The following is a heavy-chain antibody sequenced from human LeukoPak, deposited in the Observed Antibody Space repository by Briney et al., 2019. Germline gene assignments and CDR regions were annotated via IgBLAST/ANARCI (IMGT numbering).Heavy chain of an antibody. Sequence: GGSLRLSCTASGFAFSDYWMSWVRQAPGKGLEWLANINQDGSQTSYVDSVRGRFTVSRDNPKNSLYLQMNSLRADDTAVYYCARDSSPRYSGYDWVFWGREPWSPSPQ. J-gene: IGHJ4*02. V-gene: IGHV3-7*01. CDR2: INQDGSQT. CDR3: ARDSSPRYSGYDWVF. D-gene: IGHD5-12*01. CDR1: GFAFSDYW.